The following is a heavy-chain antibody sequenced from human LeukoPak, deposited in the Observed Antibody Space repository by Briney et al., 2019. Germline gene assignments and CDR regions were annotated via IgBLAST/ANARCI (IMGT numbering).Heavy chain of an antibody. V-gene: IGHV3-15*01. CDR2: IKSKTDGGTT. Sequence: GGSLRLSCAASGFTFNNYAMAWVRQAPGKGLEWVGRIKSKTDGGTTDYAAPVKGRFTISRDDSKNTLYLHMNSLKIEDTAVYYCTRDLAFWSQGTLVIVSS. J-gene: IGHJ4*02. CDR3: TRDLAF. CDR1: GFTFNNYA.